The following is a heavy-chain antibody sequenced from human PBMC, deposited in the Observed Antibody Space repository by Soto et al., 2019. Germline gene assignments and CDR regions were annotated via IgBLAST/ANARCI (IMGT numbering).Heavy chain of an antibody. Sequence: SETLSLTCTVSGDSVSSGIYYWSWIRHPPGKGLEWIGHLYYSGSTNYNPSLKSRVSISVDTSKNQFSLKLSSVTAADTAVYYCARTRATDYGDSYFDYWGQGTLITVSS. V-gene: IGHV4-61*01. CDR1: GDSVSSGIYY. CDR3: ARTRATDYGDSYFDY. J-gene: IGHJ4*02. D-gene: IGHD4-17*01. CDR2: LYYSGST.